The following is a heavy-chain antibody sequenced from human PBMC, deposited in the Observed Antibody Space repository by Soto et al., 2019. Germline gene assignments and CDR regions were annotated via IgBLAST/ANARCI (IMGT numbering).Heavy chain of an antibody. D-gene: IGHD1-26*01. CDR1: GFTFSSYA. V-gene: IGHV3-23*01. CDR2: ISGSGGST. J-gene: IGHJ4*02. Sequence: EVQLLESGGGLVQPGVSLRLSCAASGFTFSSYAMSWVRQAPGKGLEWVSAISGSGGSTYYADSVKGRFTISRDNSKNTLYLQMNSLRAEDTAVYYCATSSEWELLCYFDYWGQGTLVTVSS. CDR3: ATSSEWELLCYFDY.